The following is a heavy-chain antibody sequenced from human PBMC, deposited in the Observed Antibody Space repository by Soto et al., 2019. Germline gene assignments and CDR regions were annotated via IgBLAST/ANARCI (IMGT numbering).Heavy chain of an antibody. CDR1: GFTFSSYS. CDR3: ARESIMITFGGVIAAFEY. CDR2: ISYDGSNK. Sequence: GGSLRLSCAASGFTFSSYSMNWVRQAPGKGLEWVAVISYDGSNKYYADSVKGRFTISRDNSKNTLYLQMNSLRAEDTAVYYCARESIMITFGGVIAAFEYWGQGTLVTVSS. J-gene: IGHJ4*02. V-gene: IGHV3-30*03. D-gene: IGHD3-16*02.